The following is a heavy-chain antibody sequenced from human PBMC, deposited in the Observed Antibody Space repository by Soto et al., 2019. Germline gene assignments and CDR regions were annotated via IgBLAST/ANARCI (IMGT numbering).Heavy chain of an antibody. J-gene: IGHJ4*02. CDR1: GFTFSSYA. Sequence: EVQLLESGGGLVQPGGSLRLSCAASGFTFSSYAMSWVRQAPGKGLEWVSAISGSGGSTYYADSVKGRFTISRDISKNTLYLQMNSLRAEDTAVYYCAKVSHSTYYDILTGYQPFDYWGQGTLVTVSS. CDR3: AKVSHSTYYDILTGYQPFDY. D-gene: IGHD3-9*01. V-gene: IGHV3-23*01. CDR2: ISGSGGST.